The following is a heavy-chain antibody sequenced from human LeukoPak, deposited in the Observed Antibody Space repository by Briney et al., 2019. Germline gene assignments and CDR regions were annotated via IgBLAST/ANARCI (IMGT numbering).Heavy chain of an antibody. D-gene: IGHD3-22*01. Sequence: NPSQTLSLTCTVSGGSISSGGYYWSWIRQHPGKGLEWIGYIYYSGSTYYNPSLKSRVTTSVDTSKNQFSLKLSSVTAADTAVYYCARERSSTMIVRDWGQGTLVTVSS. CDR2: IYYSGST. CDR3: ARERSSTMIVRD. J-gene: IGHJ4*02. CDR1: GGSISSGGYY. V-gene: IGHV4-31*03.